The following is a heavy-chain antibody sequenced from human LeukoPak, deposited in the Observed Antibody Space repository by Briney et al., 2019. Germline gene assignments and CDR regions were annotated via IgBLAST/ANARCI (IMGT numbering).Heavy chain of an antibody. CDR2: IIPIFGTA. Sequence: SVKVSCKASGGTFSSYAISWVRQAPGQGLEWMGGIIPIFGTANYAQKFQGRVTITAGESTSTAYMELSSLRSEDTAVYYCARAHRLLWLLNDAFDIWGQGTMVTVSS. V-gene: IGHV1-69*13. CDR3: ARAHRLLWLLNDAFDI. D-gene: IGHD3-10*01. CDR1: GGTFSSYA. J-gene: IGHJ3*02.